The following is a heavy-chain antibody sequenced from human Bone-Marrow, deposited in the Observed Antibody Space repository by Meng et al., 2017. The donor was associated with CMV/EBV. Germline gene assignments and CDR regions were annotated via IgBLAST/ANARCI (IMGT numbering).Heavy chain of an antibody. V-gene: IGHV3-30*02. Sequence: GGSLRLSCAASGFTFSSYGMHWVRQAPGKGLEWVAFIRYDGSNKYYADSVKGRFTISRDNSKNTLYLQMNSLRAEDTAVYYCVKENLAYCGGDCPAENAFDICGQGTMVTVSS. CDR1: GFTFSSYG. CDR2: IRYDGSNK. J-gene: IGHJ3*02. CDR3: VKENLAYCGGDCPAENAFDI. D-gene: IGHD2-21*01.